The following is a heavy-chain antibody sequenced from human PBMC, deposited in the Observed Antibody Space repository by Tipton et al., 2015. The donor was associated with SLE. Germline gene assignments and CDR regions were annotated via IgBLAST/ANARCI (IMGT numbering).Heavy chain of an antibody. Sequence: GSLRLSCTVSGASISGFYWNWIRQPPGKGLEWIGYFFHSGNPKYNPSLKSRVTISIHTSKNQFSLRLTSVTAADTAVYYCARQPPRGSPGDAFDIWGPGTMVTVSS. CDR1: GASISGFY. CDR2: FFHSGNP. CDR3: ARQPPRGSPGDAFDI. V-gene: IGHV4-59*08. J-gene: IGHJ3*02. D-gene: IGHD1-26*01.